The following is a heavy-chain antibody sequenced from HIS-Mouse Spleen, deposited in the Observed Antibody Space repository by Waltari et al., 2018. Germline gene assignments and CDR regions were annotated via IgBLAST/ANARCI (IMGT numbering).Heavy chain of an antibody. D-gene: IGHD3-10*01. CDR1: GGSISSYY. CDR2: IYYSGST. Sequence: QVQLQESGPGLVKPSETLSLTCTVSGGSISSYYWSWIRQPPGKGLEWIGYIYYSGSTYHNPYLKSRVTISVDTSKNQFSRKLSSVTAADTAVYYCARLSGSGSLDYWGQGTLVTVSS. V-gene: IGHV4-59*08. CDR3: ARLSGSGSLDY. J-gene: IGHJ4*02.